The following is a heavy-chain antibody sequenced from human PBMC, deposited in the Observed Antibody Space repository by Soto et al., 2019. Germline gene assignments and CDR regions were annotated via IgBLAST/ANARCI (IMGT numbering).Heavy chain of an antibody. CDR1: GFTFRSYG. J-gene: IGHJ4*02. D-gene: IGHD2-21*01. V-gene: IGHV3-33*01. CDR2: IWYDGTVK. CDR3: ARADCGGQCACDF. Sequence: QVQLVESGRGVVQPGRSLRLSCAASGFTFRSYGMHWVRQARGKGLEWVAGIWYDGTVKNYADSVKGRFSISRDNSQNTVYLQMNTLRAEDTAVYYCARADCGGQCACDFWGQGTLVSVSS.